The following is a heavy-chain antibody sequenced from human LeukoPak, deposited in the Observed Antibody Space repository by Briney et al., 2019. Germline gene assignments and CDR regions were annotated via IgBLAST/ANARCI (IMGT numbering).Heavy chain of an antibody. CDR1: GFTFSSYW. Sequence: TGGSLRLSCAASGFTFSSYWMHWVRQPPGKGLVWVSRINSDGSSTSYADSVKGRFTISRDNSKNTVYLEMNSLRAEDTAVYYCARDGENHYYDYWGQGTLVTVSS. V-gene: IGHV3-74*01. J-gene: IGHJ4*02. CDR3: ARDGENHYYDY. CDR2: INSDGSST. D-gene: IGHD7-27*01.